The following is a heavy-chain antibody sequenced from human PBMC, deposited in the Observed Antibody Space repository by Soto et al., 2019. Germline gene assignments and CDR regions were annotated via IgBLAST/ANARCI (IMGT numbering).Heavy chain of an antibody. V-gene: IGHV1-18*01. D-gene: IGHD1-1*01. CDR2: ISAHNGNT. Sequence: QVHLVQSGAEVKKPGASVKVSCKGSGYTFTSYGITWVRQAPEQGLEWMGWISAHNGNTDYAQKLQGRVTVTRHTSSSTACMELRSLRSDDTAVYYCARGRYGDYWGQGALVTVSS. CDR3: ARGRYGDY. CDR1: GYTFTSYG. J-gene: IGHJ4*02.